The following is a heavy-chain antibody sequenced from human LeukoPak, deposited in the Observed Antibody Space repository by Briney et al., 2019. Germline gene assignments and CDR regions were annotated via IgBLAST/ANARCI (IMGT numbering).Heavy chain of an antibody. J-gene: IGHJ4*02. CDR1: GGSISNYF. Sequence: QTSETLSLTCTVSGGSISNYFGVWIRQPPGKGLEWIGYIYYTGSTKYNPSLKSRVTMSVDTSKNQFSLRLSSVTAADTAMYYCARWNTVPPGVTALDYWGRGILVTVSS. V-gene: IGHV4-59*01. CDR2: IYYTGST. D-gene: IGHD3-10*01. CDR3: ARWNTVPPGVTALDY.